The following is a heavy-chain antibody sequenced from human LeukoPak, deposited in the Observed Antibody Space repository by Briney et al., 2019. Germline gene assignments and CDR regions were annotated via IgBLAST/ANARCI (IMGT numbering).Heavy chain of an antibody. CDR3: ASYGGNPPAFDI. D-gene: IGHD4-23*01. Sequence: SVKVSFKASGGTFSSYAISWVRQAPGQGLEWTGGIIPIFGTANYAQKFQGRVTITADESTSTAYMELSSLRSEDTAVYYCASYGGNPPAFDIWGQGTMVTVSS. CDR2: IIPIFGTA. CDR1: GGTFSSYA. J-gene: IGHJ3*02. V-gene: IGHV1-69*13.